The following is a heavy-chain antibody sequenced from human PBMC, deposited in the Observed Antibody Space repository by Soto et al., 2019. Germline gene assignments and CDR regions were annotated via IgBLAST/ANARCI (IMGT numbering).Heavy chain of an antibody. Sequence: SVKVSCKASGGTFSSYAISWVRQAPGQGLEWMGGIIPIFGTANYAQKFQGRVTITADESTSTAYMELSSLRSEDTAVYYCARGVGWLQLPTYPYYYHGMDVWGQGTTVTVSS. CDR3: ARGVGWLQLPTYPYYYHGMDV. D-gene: IGHD5-12*01. V-gene: IGHV1-69*13. J-gene: IGHJ6*02. CDR2: IIPIFGTA. CDR1: GGTFSSYA.